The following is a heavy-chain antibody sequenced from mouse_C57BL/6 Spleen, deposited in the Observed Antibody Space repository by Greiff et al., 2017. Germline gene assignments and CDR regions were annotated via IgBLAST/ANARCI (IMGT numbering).Heavy chain of an antibody. CDR3: ASRGYYGSSLYAMDY. J-gene: IGHJ4*01. V-gene: IGHV1-19*01. CDR2: INPYNGGT. D-gene: IGHD1-1*01. CDR1: GYTFTDYY. Sequence: EVKLQQSGPVLVKPGASVKMSCKASGYTFTDYYMNWVKQSHGKSLEWIGVINPYNGGTSYNQKFKGKATLTVDKSSSTAYMELNSLTSEDSAVYYCASRGYYGSSLYAMDYWGQGTSVTVSS.